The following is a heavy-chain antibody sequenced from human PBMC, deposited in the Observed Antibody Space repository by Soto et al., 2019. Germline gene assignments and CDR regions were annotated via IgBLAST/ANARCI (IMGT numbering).Heavy chain of an antibody. CDR3: ARRADGVYYYYYGMDV. D-gene: IGHD2-8*01. Sequence: VASVKVSCKASGGTFSSYGISWVRQAPGQGLEWMGGIIPIFGTANCAQKFQGRVTITADESTSTAYMELSSLRSEDTAVYYCARRADGVYYYYYGMDVWGQGTTVTVSS. J-gene: IGHJ6*02. CDR1: GGTFSSYG. V-gene: IGHV1-69*13. CDR2: IIPIFGTA.